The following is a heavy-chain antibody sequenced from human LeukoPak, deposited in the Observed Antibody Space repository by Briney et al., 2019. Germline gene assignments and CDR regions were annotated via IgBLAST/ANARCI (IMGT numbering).Heavy chain of an antibody. J-gene: IGHJ4*02. V-gene: IGHV1-18*01. Sequence: GASVKVSCKASGYTFTSYDINWVRQARGQGLEWMGWISAYNGNTRHAQKFQDRVTMTTDTSTSTAYMELRSLRSDDTAVYYCARSPGDYWGQGTLVTVSS. CDR3: ARSPGDY. CDR1: GYTFTSYD. CDR2: ISAYNGNT.